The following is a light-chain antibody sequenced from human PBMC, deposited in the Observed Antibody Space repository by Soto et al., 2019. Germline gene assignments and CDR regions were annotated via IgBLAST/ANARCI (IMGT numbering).Light chain of an antibody. CDR2: GNS. CDR3: QSYDSGLSGSG. Sequence: SVLTQPPSVSAAPGQRVTISCTGSSSNIGAGFEVHWYQQLPGTAPKLLIYGNSNRPSGVPDRFSGSKSGTSASLAITGLQAEDEADYYCQSYDSGLSGSGFGTGTKVT. V-gene: IGLV1-40*01. J-gene: IGLJ1*01. CDR1: SSNIGAGFE.